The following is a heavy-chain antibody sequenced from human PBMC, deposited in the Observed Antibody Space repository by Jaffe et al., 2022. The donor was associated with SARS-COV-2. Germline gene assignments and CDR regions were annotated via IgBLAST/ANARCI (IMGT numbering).Heavy chain of an antibody. CDR3: AKATRESPGYTFGFDR. J-gene: IGHJ4*02. V-gene: IGHV3-23*01. Sequence: EVQLLESGGDLVQPGGSLRLSCVASGFTFSSYPMSWVRQAPGKGPEWVSFIRDIGGERHYAESVKGRFTISRDNSKNTVYLQMNSLRPEDTATYYCAKATRESPGYTFGFDRWGQGTLVTVSS. CDR1: GFTFSSYP. D-gene: IGHD3-16*01. CDR2: IRDIGGER.